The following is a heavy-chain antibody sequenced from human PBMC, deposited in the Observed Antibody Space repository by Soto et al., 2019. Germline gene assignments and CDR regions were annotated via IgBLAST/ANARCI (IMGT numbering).Heavy chain of an antibody. D-gene: IGHD2-15*01. CDR3: AREEGCSGGSCYSHYYYMDV. CDR2: ISAYNGNT. J-gene: IGHJ6*03. Sequence: QVQLVQSGAEVKKPGASVKVSCKASGYTFTSYGISWVRQAPGQGLEWMGWISAYNGNTNYAQKLQGRVTMTTDTSTSTAHMELRSLSSDDTAVYYCAREEGCSGGSCYSHYYYMDVWGKGTTVTVSS. CDR1: GYTFTSYG. V-gene: IGHV1-18*01.